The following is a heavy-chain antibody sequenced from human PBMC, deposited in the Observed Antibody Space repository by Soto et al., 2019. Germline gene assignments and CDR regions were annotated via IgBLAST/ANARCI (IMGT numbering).Heavy chain of an antibody. D-gene: IGHD3-16*01. CDR3: ARDRASSGGNTFDV. J-gene: IGHJ3*01. Sequence: QVQLVQSGAEVKKPGASVKVSCTASGYTFTGYYIHWMRQAPGQGLEWMGWINPNSVGTNYAQKFQGRLTMTRDTSISTAYMELSRLTSDDTVVYYCARDRASSGGNTFDVWGQGTMVTVSS. V-gene: IGHV1-2*02. CDR2: INPNSVGT. CDR1: GYTFTGYY.